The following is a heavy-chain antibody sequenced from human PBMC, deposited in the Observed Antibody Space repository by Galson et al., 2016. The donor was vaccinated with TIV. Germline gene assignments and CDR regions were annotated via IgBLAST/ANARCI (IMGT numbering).Heavy chain of an antibody. Sequence: LRLSCAGSGFTFRSYWMAWVRQAPGKGLEWVANVNQDGSVKYYVDSVKGRFTISRDNAKNSASLQMNNLRVEDTAMYYCARAWAGSESYWGQGLLVTVSS. J-gene: IGHJ4*02. CDR2: VNQDGSVK. V-gene: IGHV3-7*03. CDR1: GFTFRSYW. CDR3: ARAWAGSESY. D-gene: IGHD3-10*01.